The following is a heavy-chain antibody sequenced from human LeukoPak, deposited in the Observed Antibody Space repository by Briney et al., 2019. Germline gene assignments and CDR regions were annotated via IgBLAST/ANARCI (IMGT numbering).Heavy chain of an antibody. V-gene: IGHV3-48*03. Sequence: GGSLRLSCAASGFTFSSYEMNWLRQAPGKGLEWVSYISSSGSTIYYADSVKGRFTISRDNAKNSLYLQMNSLRAEDTAVYYCAELGITMIGGVWGKGTTVTISS. CDR2: ISSSGSTI. CDR3: AELGITMIGGV. D-gene: IGHD3-10*02. J-gene: IGHJ6*04. CDR1: GFTFSSYE.